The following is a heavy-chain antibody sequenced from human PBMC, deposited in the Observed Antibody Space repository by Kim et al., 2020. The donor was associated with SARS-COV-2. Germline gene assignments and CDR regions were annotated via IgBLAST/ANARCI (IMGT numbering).Heavy chain of an antibody. D-gene: IGHD3-16*01. CDR3: AHRRPPSMGDGFVP. J-gene: IGHJ5*02. V-gene: IGHV2-5*02. Sequence: SGPTLVKTTQTLTLTCTFSGVSVNTNRVGVGWIRQPPGKALEWLAIVYWEGDKYYSPSLESRLTITKDTSKNQVVLIMTNMDPVDTGTYYCAHRRPPSMGDGFVPWGEGILVTVSS. CDR2: VYWEGDK. CDR1: GVSVNTNRVG.